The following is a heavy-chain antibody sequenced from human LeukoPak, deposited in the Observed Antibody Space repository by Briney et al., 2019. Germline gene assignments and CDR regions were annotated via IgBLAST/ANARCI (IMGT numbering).Heavy chain of an antibody. CDR3: AKDRLHYYDSSGYYSGLDY. J-gene: IGHJ4*02. CDR1: GFTSRSYG. D-gene: IGHD3-22*01. Sequence: PGRSLRLSCAASGFTSRSYGMHWVRQAPGKGLEWVAVISYDGSNKYYADSVKGRFTISRDNSKNTLYLQMNSLRAEDTAVYYCAKDRLHYYDSSGYYSGLDYWGQGTLVTVSS. V-gene: IGHV3-30*18. CDR2: ISYDGSNK.